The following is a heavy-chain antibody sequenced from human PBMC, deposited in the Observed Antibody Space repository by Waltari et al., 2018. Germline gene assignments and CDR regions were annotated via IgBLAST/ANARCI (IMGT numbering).Heavy chain of an antibody. V-gene: IGHV4-39*01. CDR2: IYYSGST. D-gene: IGHD3-3*01. CDR1: GGSISSSSYY. J-gene: IGHJ5*02. CDR3: AKTRGLEWLSGGFDP. Sequence: QLQLQESGPGLVKPSETLSLTCTVSGGSISSSSYYWGWIRQPPGKGLEWIGSIYYSGSTYYNPSLKSRVTKSVDTSKNQFSLKLSSVTAADTAVYYCAKTRGLEWLSGGFDPWGQGTLVTVSS.